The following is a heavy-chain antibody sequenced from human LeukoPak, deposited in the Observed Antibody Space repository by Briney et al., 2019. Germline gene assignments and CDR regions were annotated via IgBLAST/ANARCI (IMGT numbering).Heavy chain of an antibody. CDR2: ISTTGGNT. Sequence: GGSLRLSCVASGFTFSTYAMSWVRQAPVKGLEWVSAISTTGGNTYYADSVKGRFTISRDNSKNTLYLQMNSLRGEDTAVYYCAKVSQWGNSRWYEGDWGQGTLVTVSS. D-gene: IGHD6-13*01. J-gene: IGHJ4*02. CDR1: GFTFSTYA. CDR3: AKVSQWGNSRWYEGD. V-gene: IGHV3-23*01.